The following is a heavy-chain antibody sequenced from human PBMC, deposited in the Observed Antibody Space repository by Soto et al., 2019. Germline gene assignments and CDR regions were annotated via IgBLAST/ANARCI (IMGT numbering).Heavy chain of an antibody. CDR2: ISDSGGST. J-gene: IGHJ6*03. CDR3: AKGLGDYYDMDV. CDR1: GFTFSSYT. V-gene: IGHV3-23*01. Sequence: EVQLLESGGGLVQPGGSLRLSCAASGFTFSSYTMSWVRQAPGKGLEWVSAISDSGGSTYYADSLKGRFTISRDNSKHTLFLQVNSLRAEYTAVYYCAKGLGDYYDMDVWGKGTTVTFSS.